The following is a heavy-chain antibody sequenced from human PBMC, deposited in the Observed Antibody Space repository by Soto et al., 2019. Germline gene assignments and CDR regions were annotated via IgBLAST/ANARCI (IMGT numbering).Heavy chain of an antibody. D-gene: IGHD3-10*01. CDR3: ARGPTGWFGYDY. CDR2: INSGASTT. J-gene: IGHJ4*02. V-gene: IGHV3-74*01. CDR1: GFTFSSSW. Sequence: EVQLVESGGGLVQPGGSLRLSCAASGFTFSSSWMHWVRQAPGKGLVWVSRINSGASTTNYADSVKGRFTISRYNARNTLYLQMDSLTADDTAVYYCARGPTGWFGYDYWGQGTLVTVSS.